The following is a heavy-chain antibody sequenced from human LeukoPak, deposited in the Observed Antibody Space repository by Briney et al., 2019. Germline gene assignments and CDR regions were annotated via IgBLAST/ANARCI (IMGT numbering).Heavy chain of an antibody. CDR2: IYYSGST. CDR3: ARSRALYSSGWYSLDY. D-gene: IGHD6-19*01. V-gene: IGHV4-59*01. J-gene: IGHJ4*02. Sequence: PSETLSLTCTLSAGSISSYYWSWIRQPPGKGLEWIGYIYYSGSTNYNPSLKSRVTISVDTSKNQFSLKLSSVTAADTAVYYCARSRALYSSGWYSLDYWGQGTLVTVSS. CDR1: AGSISSYY.